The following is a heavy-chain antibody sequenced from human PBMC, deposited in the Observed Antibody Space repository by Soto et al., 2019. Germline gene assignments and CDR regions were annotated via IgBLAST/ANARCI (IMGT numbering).Heavy chain of an antibody. D-gene: IGHD3-22*01. CDR3: AKDTYYYDRSGYYTYDH. Sequence: PGGSLRLSCAASGFIFSSYGMHWVRQAPGKGLEWVASVSYDGSNKHYADSVKGRFTISRDNSRNTLDLQMNSLRAEDTAVYYCAKDTYYYDRSGYYTYDHWGQGTQVTVSS. V-gene: IGHV3-30*18. CDR1: GFIFSSYG. CDR2: VSYDGSNK. J-gene: IGHJ4*02.